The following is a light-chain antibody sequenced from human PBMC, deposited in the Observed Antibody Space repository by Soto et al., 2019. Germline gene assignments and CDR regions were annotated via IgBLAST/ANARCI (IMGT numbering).Light chain of an antibody. CDR3: QKYDSDPRT. J-gene: IGKJ1*01. V-gene: IGKV1-27*01. Sequence: DIQMTQSPSSLSASVGDRVTITCRASQGISTFLAWYQQKPGKVPKLLIYGSSTLQSGVPSRFSGSGSGTDFTLTISSLQPEDVATYYCQKYDSDPRTFGQGTKVHIK. CDR2: GSS. CDR1: QGISTF.